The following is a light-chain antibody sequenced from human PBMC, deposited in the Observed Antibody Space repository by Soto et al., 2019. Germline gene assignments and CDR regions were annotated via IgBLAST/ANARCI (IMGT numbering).Light chain of an antibody. J-gene: IGKJ1*01. CDR1: QTIFNW. CDR3: QQYNSYPWT. CDR2: DAS. Sequence: DIQMTQSPSTLSASVGDRVTITCRASQTIFNWWAWYQRKPGRAPNLLIYDASSLQSGVPSTFSGSGSGTEFTLTISSLQPGDFATYYCQQYNSYPWTFGQGTKVDIK. V-gene: IGKV1-5*01.